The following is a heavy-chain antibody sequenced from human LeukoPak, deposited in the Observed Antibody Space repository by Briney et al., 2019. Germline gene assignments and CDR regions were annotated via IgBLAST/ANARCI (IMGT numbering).Heavy chain of an antibody. Sequence: GGSLTLSSAASGFTCSIYSMSWVRQAPGKWLGWVTPIIASGTAMFYADSVKGRITISRDNAKNSLYLQMNSLRDEETAVYYCASSGSYRFDYWGQGTLVTVSS. CDR3: ASSGSYRFDY. D-gene: IGHD1-26*01. CDR2: IIASGTAM. CDR1: GFTCSIYS. V-gene: IGHV3-48*02. J-gene: IGHJ4*02.